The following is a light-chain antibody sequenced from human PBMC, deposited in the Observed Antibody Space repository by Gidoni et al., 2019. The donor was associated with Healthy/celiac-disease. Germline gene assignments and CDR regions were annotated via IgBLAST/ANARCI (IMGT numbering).Light chain of an antibody. CDR1: SSDVGGYKY. CDR2: EVI. J-gene: IGLJ2*01. V-gene: IGLV2-8*01. CDR3: SSYAGSNNPVV. Sequence: QSALTQPPPASGPPGQSVTISCTGTSSDVGGYKYVSWYQQHPGKAPKLMIYEVIKRPSGVPDRFSGSKSGNTASLTVSGLQAEDEADYYCSSYAGSNNPVVFGGGTKLTVL.